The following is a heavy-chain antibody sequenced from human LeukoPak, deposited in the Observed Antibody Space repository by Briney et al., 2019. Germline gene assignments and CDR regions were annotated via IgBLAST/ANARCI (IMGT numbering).Heavy chain of an antibody. V-gene: IGHV3-30*18. D-gene: IGHD6-19*01. CDR3: AKDRVPPGRQWLVRLADAFDI. Sequence: GGSLSLSCAASGLTFSSYGMHRVRQAPGKGLEWVAVISYDGSNKYYADSVKGRFTISRGNSKNTLYLQMNSLRAEDTAVYYCAKDRVPPGRQWLVRLADAFDIWAQGTMVTVSS. J-gene: IGHJ3*02. CDR2: ISYDGSNK. CDR1: GLTFSSYG.